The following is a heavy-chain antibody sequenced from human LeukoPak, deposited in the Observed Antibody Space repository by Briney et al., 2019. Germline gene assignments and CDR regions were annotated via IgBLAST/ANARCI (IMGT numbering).Heavy chain of an antibody. J-gene: IGHJ4*02. V-gene: IGHV4-30-4*01. CDR3: AGLTYYYGSGSYYKGGY. CDR2: IYYSGST. CDR1: GGSISSGDYY. Sequence: SETLSLTCTVSGGSISSGDYYWSWIRQPPGKGLEWIGYIYYSGSTYYNPSLKSRVTVSVDTSKNQFSLKLSSVTAADTAVYYCAGLTYYYGSGSYYKGGYWGQGTLVTVSS. D-gene: IGHD3-10*01.